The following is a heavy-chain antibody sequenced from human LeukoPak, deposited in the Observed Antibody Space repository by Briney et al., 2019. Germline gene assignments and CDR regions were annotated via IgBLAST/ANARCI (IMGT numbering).Heavy chain of an antibody. D-gene: IGHD3-3*01. J-gene: IGHJ3*02. CDR2: IYPGDSDT. CDR1: GYSFTSYW. Sequence: NRGESLKISCKGSGYSFTSYWIGWVRQMPGKGLEWMGIIYPGDSDTRYSPSFQGQVTISADKSISTAYLQWSSLKASDTAMYYCARSQLRFLENAFDIWGQGTMVTVSS. CDR3: ARSQLRFLENAFDI. V-gene: IGHV5-51*01.